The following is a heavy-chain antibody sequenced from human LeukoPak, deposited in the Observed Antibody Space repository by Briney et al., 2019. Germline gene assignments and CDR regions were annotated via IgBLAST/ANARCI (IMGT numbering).Heavy chain of an antibody. Sequence: SETLSLTCTVPGGSISSYYWSWIRQPPGKGLEWIGYIYYSGSTNYNPSLKSRVTISVDTSKNQFSLKLSSVTAADTAVYYCARADYYDSSGYSVFDYWGQGTLVTVSS. CDR1: GGSISSYY. J-gene: IGHJ4*02. V-gene: IGHV4-59*01. D-gene: IGHD3-22*01. CDR3: ARADYYDSSGYSVFDY. CDR2: IYYSGST.